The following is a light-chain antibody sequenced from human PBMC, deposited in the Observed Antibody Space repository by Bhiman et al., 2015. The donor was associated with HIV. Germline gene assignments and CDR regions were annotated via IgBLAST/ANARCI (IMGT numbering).Light chain of an antibody. Sequence: QSALTQPASVSGSPGQSITISCTGTSIDIGGYNYVSWYQQQPGKAPKVMIYDVSKRPSGIPERFSGSNSGNTATLTISGTQAMDEADYYCQAWDSTSVVFGGGTKLTVL. V-gene: IGLV2-14*03. CDR3: QAWDSTSVV. CDR1: SIDIGGYNY. J-gene: IGLJ2*01. CDR2: DVS.